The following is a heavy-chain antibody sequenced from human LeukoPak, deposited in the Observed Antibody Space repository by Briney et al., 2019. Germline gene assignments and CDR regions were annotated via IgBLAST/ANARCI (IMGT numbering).Heavy chain of an antibody. Sequence: GGSLRLSCAASGFTVSTSYISWVRQATGKGLEWVSVIYRGGSTYYADAVKGRFTISRDISKNTLYLQMNSLRADDTAVYYCARRLDSSGYPPRVGYYYYGMDVWGQGTTVTVSS. J-gene: IGHJ6*02. CDR3: ARRLDSSGYPPRVGYYYYGMDV. D-gene: IGHD3-22*01. CDR1: GFTVSTSY. CDR2: IYRGGST. V-gene: IGHV3-53*01.